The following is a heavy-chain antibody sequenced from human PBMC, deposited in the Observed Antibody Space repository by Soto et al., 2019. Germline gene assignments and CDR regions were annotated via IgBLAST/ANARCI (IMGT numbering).Heavy chain of an antibody. V-gene: IGHV3-15*01. D-gene: IGHD1-26*01. J-gene: IGHJ4*02. CDR1: GFTFSNAW. CDR2: IKSKTDGGTT. CDR3: ATDLVLIVGSTHAVR. Sequence: GGSLRLSCAASGFTFSNAWMTWVRQAPGKGLEWVGRIKSKTDGGTTDYAAPVKGRFTISRDDSKNTLYLQMNSLKTEDTAVYYCATDLVLIVGSTHAVRWRQRTLVTVSS.